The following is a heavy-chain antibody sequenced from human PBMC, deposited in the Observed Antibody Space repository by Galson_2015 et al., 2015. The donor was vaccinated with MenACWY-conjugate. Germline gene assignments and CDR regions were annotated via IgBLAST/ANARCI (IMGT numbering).Heavy chain of an antibody. Sequence: SLRLSCAASGFTFRNYWMTWVRQAPGKGLEWVASIKKDGSEKYYVDPAKGRFTISRDNAKNSMYLEMNSLRVEDTAVYSCARGHYGMDVWGQGTTVTASS. J-gene: IGHJ6*02. CDR2: IKKDGSEK. V-gene: IGHV3-7*03. CDR3: ARGHYGMDV. CDR1: GFTFRNYW.